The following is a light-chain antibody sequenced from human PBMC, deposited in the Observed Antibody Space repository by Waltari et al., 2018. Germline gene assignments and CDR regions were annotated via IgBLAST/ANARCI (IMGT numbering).Light chain of an antibody. J-gene: IGLJ2*01. CDR2: ETS. CDR1: TGPFTLSLY. V-gene: IGLV7-46*01. CDR3: FLYYSGVVV. Sequence: QAVVTQEPSLTVSPGGTVTLTCGSSTGPFTLSLYTYWFQQKPGQAPRTLIYETSKKHSWTPARFSGSLLGGKAALTLSGAQPEDEAGYYCFLYYSGVVVFGGGTKLTVL.